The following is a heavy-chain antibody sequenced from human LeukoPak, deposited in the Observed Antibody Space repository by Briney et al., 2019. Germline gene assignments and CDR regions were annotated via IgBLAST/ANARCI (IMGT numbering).Heavy chain of an antibody. CDR3: ARGEEKATITALDS. V-gene: IGHV3-69-1*02. CDR1: GSTFSNYD. CDR2: ISSSNI. D-gene: IGHD5-24*01. J-gene: IGHJ4*02. Sequence: GSLRLSCAASGSTFSNYDMHWVRQAPGKGLEWVSAISSSNIYYTDSIKGRFTISRDNAENLLYLQMNSLRAVDTAVYFCARGEEKATITALDSWGQGTLVTVSS.